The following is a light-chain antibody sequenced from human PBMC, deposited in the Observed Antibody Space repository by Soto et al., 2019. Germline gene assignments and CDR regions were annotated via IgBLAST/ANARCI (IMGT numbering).Light chain of an antibody. V-gene: IGKV1-5*03. J-gene: IGKJ4*01. CDR2: ETS. CDR1: QSISRW. CDR3: QQYIDYGGLT. Sequence: DIQMTQSPSTLSASVGDRVTITCRASQSISRWLAWYRQKPGKGPELLIYETSNLESGVPSRFSGSGSGTEFTLTISSLQPDDFATYYCQQYIDYGGLTFGGGTKVEIK.